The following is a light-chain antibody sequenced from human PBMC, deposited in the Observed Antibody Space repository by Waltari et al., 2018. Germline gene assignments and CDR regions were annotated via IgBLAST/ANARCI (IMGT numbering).Light chain of an antibody. CDR1: QTVTND. Sequence: EILMTQSPATLSVYPGERVTLSCRASQTVTNDLAWYQQKLGQGPRLLLHGASTRATGIPARFSGSGSGTDFTLTISSLQSEDFAVYYCQQYSKWPLTFGGGTKVEIK. CDR2: GAS. V-gene: IGKV3-15*01. J-gene: IGKJ4*01. CDR3: QQYSKWPLT.